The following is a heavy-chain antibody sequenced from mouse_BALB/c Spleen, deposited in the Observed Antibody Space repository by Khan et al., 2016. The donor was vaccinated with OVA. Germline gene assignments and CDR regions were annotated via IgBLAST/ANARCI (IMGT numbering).Heavy chain of an antibody. CDR2: IWSAGST. J-gene: IGHJ3*01. D-gene: IGHD2-4*01. Sequence: QVQLKQSGPGLVQPSQSLSITCTVSGFSLTNYSVHWVRQSPGKGLEWLGVIWSAGSTDYNAAFISRLSISKDNSRRQLFFKMNSLQPNDTAIYDCARRGYDYGRGAWFAYWGQGTLVTVSA. V-gene: IGHV2-2*02. CDR3: ARRGYDYGRGAWFAY. CDR1: GFSLTNYS.